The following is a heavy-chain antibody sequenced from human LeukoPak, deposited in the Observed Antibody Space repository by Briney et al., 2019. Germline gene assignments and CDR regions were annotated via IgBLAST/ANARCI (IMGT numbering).Heavy chain of an antibody. J-gene: IGHJ4*02. Sequence: GGSLRLSCTASGFPFIEYSMNWVRQAPGKGLEWISYIGIDSGNTRYADSVRGRFTISADKAKDSLYLQMNSLRVEDTAVYYCARDHNYAFDNWGQGTLVSVAS. V-gene: IGHV3-48*01. CDR1: GFPFIEYS. CDR3: ARDHNYAFDN. CDR2: IGIDSGNT. D-gene: IGHD1-1*01.